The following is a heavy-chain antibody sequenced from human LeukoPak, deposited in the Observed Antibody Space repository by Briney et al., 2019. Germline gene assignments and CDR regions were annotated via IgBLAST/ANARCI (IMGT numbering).Heavy chain of an antibody. CDR3: ASPLGSDGLLDY. V-gene: IGHV1-2*02. D-gene: IGHD1-26*01. Sequence: WASVKVSCKASGYTFTGYYMHWVRQAPGQGLEWMGWINPNSGGTNYAQKVQGRVTMTRDTSISTAYMELSRLRSDDTAVYYCASPLGSDGLLDYWGQGTLVTVSS. CDR2: INPNSGGT. J-gene: IGHJ4*02. CDR1: GYTFTGYY.